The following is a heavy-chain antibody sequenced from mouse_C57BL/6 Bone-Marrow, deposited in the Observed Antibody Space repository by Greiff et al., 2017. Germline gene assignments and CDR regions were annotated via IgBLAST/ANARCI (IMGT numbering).Heavy chain of an antibody. CDR1: GYTFTSYW. J-gene: IGHJ4*01. D-gene: IGHD1-1*01. CDR2: IYPGNSDT. V-gene: IGHV1-5*01. Sequence: VHVKQSGPVLARPGASVKMSCKTSGYTFTSYWMHWVKQRPGKGLEWIGAIYPGNSDTSYNQKLTGTAKLTAVTSASTAYMELSSLTSEDSAVYYCKSHYGSSYARDYWGQGTSVTVSS. CDR3: KSHYGSSYARDY.